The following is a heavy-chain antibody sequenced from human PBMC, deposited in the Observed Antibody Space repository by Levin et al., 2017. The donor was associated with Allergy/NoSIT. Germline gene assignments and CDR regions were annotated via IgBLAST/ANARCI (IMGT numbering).Heavy chain of an antibody. CDR2: ISYDGSNK. V-gene: IGHV3-30-3*01. CDR1: GFTFSSYA. D-gene: IGHD5-18*01. J-gene: IGHJ6*03. CDR3: ARRHSYGKEGYYMDV. Sequence: PGGSLRLSCAASGFTFSSYAMHWVRQAPGKGLEWVAVISYDGSNKYYADSVKGRFTISRDNSKNTLYLQMNSLRAEDTAVYYCARRHSYGKEGYYMDVWGKGTTVTVSS.